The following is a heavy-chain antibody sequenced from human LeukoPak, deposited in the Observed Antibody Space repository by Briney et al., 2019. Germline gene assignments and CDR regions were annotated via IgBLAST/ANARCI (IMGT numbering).Heavy chain of an antibody. D-gene: IGHD1-26*01. CDR3: AKDRVVGATTAFDY. CDR1: GFTFSSHS. CDR2: ISSSSSTI. Sequence: GGSLRLSCAASGFTFSSHSMNWVRQAPGKGLEWVSYISSSSSTIYYADSVKGRFTISRDNPKNTLYLQMNSLRAEDTAVYYCAKDRVVGATTAFDYWGQGTLVTVSS. J-gene: IGHJ4*02. V-gene: IGHV3-48*01.